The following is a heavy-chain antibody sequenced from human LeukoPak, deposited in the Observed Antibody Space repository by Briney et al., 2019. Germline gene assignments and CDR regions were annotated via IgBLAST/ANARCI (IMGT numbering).Heavy chain of an antibody. CDR2: ISGSGGST. J-gene: IGHJ4*02. V-gene: IGHV3-23*01. CDR3: AKEFVRGRIVVVAATLGYYFDY. D-gene: IGHD2-15*01. Sequence: GGSLRLSCAASGFTFSSYGMSWVRQAPGKGLEWVSAISGSGGSTYYADSVKGRFTISRDNSKNTLYLQMNSLRAEDTAVYYCAKEFVRGRIVVVAATLGYYFDYWGQGTLVTVSS. CDR1: GFTFSSYG.